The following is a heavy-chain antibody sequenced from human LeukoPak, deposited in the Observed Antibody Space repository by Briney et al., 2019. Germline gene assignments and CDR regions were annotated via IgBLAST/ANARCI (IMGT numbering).Heavy chain of an antibody. Sequence: SVKVSCKASGGTFSSYAISWVRQAPGQGLEWMGGIIPIFGTANYAQKFQGRVTITAEESTSTAYMELSSLRSEDTAVYYCARSLGEAGTFDYWGQGTLVTVSS. J-gene: IGHJ4*02. CDR3: ARSLGEAGTFDY. CDR2: IIPIFGTA. D-gene: IGHD6-19*01. CDR1: GGTFSSYA. V-gene: IGHV1-69*13.